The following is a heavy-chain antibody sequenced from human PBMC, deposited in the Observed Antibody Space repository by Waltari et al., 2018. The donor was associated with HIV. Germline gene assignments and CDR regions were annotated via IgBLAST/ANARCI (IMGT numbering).Heavy chain of an antibody. CDR1: GYTFTNYA. V-gene: IGHV7-4-1*02. J-gene: IGHJ5*02. CDR3: ARAVGDYVDYFDP. D-gene: IGHD4-17*01. CDR2: ISTDTGNP. Sequence: QVQLVQSGSEVKKPGASVRISCKASGYTFTNYAMPWVRQAPGQGLEWMGWISTDTGNPTYAQGFTGRFVFSLDTSVSTTYLQISSLRAEDTAVYYCARAVGDYVDYFDPWGQGTLVTVSS.